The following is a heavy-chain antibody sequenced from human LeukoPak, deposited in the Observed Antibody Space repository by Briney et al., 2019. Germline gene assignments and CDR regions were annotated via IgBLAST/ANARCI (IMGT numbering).Heavy chain of an antibody. Sequence: PSQALSLTCTVSGDSISSGSYYWSWIRQPAGKGLEWIGRIYTSGSTKYNPSLKSRVTISVDTSKNQFSLKLSSVTAADTAVYYCARLHYGGNYEYYYYYMDVWGKGTTVTISS. V-gene: IGHV4-61*02. J-gene: IGHJ6*03. D-gene: IGHD4-23*01. CDR2: IYTSGST. CDR1: GDSISSGSYY. CDR3: ARLHYGGNYEYYYYYMDV.